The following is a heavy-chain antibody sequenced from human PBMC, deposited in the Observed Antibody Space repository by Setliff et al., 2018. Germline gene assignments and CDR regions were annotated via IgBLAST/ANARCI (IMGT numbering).Heavy chain of an antibody. J-gene: IGHJ4*02. CDR3: AASRAYTGAVEEWFLPKTCDF. CDR2: IYVTEST. V-gene: IGHV4-4*07. D-gene: IGHD3-10*01. CDR1: GDSISNYY. Sequence: SETLSLTCTVSGDSISNYYWNWIRQPAGKGLEWIGRIYVTESTKYNPSLKRRVTLSIDTSKNQFSLKLSSVTAADAALYYCAASRAYTGAVEEWFLPKTCDFWGQGSPVTVS.